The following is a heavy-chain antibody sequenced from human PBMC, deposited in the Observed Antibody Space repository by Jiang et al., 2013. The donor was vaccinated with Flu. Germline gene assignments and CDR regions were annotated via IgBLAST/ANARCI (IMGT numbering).Heavy chain of an antibody. CDR2: ISYDGSNK. V-gene: IGHV3-30*18. D-gene: IGHD3-22*01. CDR3: AKDRPSYYDSSDPDY. J-gene: IGHJ4*02. Sequence: KGLEWVAVISYDGSNKYYADSVKGRFTISRDNSKNTLYLQMNSLRAEDTAVYYCAKDRPSYYDSSDPDYWGQGTLVTVSS.